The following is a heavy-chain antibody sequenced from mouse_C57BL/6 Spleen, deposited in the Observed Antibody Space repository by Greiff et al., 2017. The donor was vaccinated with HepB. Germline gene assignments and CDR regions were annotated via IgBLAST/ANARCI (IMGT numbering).Heavy chain of an antibody. CDR2: ISDGGSYT. Sequence: DVKLVESGGGLVKPGGSLKLSCAASGFTFSSYAMSWVRQTPEKRLEWVATISDGGSYTYYPDNVKGRVTISRDNAKNNLYLQMSHLKSEDTAMYYCARDYYGSSYVGGFAYWGQGTLVTVS. CDR3: ARDYYGSSYVGGFAY. CDR1: GFTFSSYA. J-gene: IGHJ3*01. D-gene: IGHD1-1*01. V-gene: IGHV5-4*01.